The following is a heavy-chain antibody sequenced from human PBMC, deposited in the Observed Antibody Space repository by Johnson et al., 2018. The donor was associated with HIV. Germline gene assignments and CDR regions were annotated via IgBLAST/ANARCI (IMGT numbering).Heavy chain of an antibody. V-gene: IGHV3-11*04. Sequence: QVQLVESGGGLVKPGGSLRLSCAASGFTFSDYYMSWIRQAPGKGLECLSYISSSGNTIYYADSVKGRFTISRDNSKNTLYLQMNSLRAEDTAVYYCARELEGDYAFDIWGQGTMVTVSS. CDR1: GFTFSDYY. J-gene: IGHJ3*02. CDR2: ISSSGNTI. D-gene: IGHD3-10*01. CDR3: ARELEGDYAFDI.